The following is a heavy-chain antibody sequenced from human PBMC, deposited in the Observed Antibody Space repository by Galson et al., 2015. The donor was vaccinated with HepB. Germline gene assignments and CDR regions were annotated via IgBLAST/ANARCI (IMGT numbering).Heavy chain of an antibody. J-gene: IGHJ4*02. CDR2: IDPSDSYT. V-gene: IGHV5-10-1*01. D-gene: IGHD3-9*01. Sequence: QSGAEVKKPGESLRISCKGSGYSFTSYWISWVRQMPGKGLEWMGRIDPSDSYTNYSPSFQGHVTISADKSISTAYLQWSSLKASDTAMYYCARHAQVAPELDWSWYYFDYWGQGTLVTVSS. CDR1: GYSFTSYW. CDR3: ARHAQVAPELDWSWYYFDY.